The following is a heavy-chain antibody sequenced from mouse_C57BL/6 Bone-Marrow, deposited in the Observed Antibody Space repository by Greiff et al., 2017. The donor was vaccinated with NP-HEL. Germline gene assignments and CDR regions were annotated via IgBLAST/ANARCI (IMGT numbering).Heavy chain of an antibody. J-gene: IGHJ2*01. CDR1: GYTFTSYG. CDR3: AATVPFDY. Sequence: VKLMESGAELARPGASVKLSCKASGYTFTSYGISWVKQRTGQGLEWIGEIYPRSGNTYYNEKFKGKATLTADKSSSTAYMELRSLTSEDSAVYFCAATVPFDYWGQGTTLTVSS. D-gene: IGHD1-1*01. CDR2: IYPRSGNT. V-gene: IGHV1-81*01.